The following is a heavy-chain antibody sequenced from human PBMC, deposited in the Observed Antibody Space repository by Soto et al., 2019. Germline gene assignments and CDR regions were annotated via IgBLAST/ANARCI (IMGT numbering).Heavy chain of an antibody. CDR2: INPNGGST. J-gene: IGHJ4*02. CDR1: GYTFTSSY. V-gene: IGHV1-46*01. CDR3: ARDLLAANY. D-gene: IGHD2-15*01. Sequence: QVQLVQSGAEVKKPGASVKLSCKASGYTFTSSYVHWVRQAPGQGLEWVAIINPNGGSTNYAQEFQGRVTVTGDTSTSTVFMVLSSLHSDDTAVYYCARDLLAANYWGQGTLVTVSS.